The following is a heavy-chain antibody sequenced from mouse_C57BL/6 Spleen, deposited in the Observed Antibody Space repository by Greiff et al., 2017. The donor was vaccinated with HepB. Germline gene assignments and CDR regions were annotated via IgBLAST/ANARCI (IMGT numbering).Heavy chain of an antibody. J-gene: IGHJ2*01. CDR1: GFTFSSYA. V-gene: IGHV5-4*01. Sequence: EVQGVESGGGLVKPGGSLKLSCAASGFTFSSYAMSWVRQTPEKRLEWVATISDGGSYTYYPDNVKGRFTIARDNAKNNLYLQMSHLKSEDTAMYYCARENYSNYRFDYWGQGTTLTVSS. CDR2: ISDGGSYT. CDR3: ARENYSNYRFDY. D-gene: IGHD2-5*01.